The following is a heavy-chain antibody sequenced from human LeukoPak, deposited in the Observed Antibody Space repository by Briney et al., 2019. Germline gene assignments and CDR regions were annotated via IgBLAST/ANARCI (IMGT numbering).Heavy chain of an antibody. Sequence: ASVKVSCKASGYTFTTYYIHWVRQAPGQRLEWMGIFNPTGGSTTYAQKFQGRVTMTRDTATSPMILEVNKLRSVDTAVYYGYPYSSTRYGGQGTLVTVS. CDR1: GYTFTTYY. CDR3: YPYSSTRY. CDR2: FNPTGGST. J-gene: IGHJ4*02. V-gene: IGHV1-46*01. D-gene: IGHD6-13*01.